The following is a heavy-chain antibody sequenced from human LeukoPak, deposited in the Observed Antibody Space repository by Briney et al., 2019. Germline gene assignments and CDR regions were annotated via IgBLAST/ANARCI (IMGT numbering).Heavy chain of an antibody. J-gene: IGHJ4*02. CDR3: ARRAYGSGSFNRYYFDY. Sequence: PSESPSHTCTDPVGSTSKFFWSWSRRPPRKGVERRGPIYYRGGTNYNPSLKSRVTISVDTSKNQFSLKLNSVAAADTAVYYCARRAYGSGSFNRYYFDYWGQGTLVAVSS. CDR2: IYYRGGT. D-gene: IGHD3-10*01. V-gene: IGHV4-59*08. CDR1: VGSTSKFF.